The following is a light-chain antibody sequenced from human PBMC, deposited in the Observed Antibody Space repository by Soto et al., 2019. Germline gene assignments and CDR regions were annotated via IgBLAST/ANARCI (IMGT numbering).Light chain of an antibody. V-gene: IGLV1-47*02. CDR1: STNIGIYY. CDR3: AAWDDRLRAVL. J-gene: IGLJ2*01. Sequence: QSALTQPPSASGTPGQRVTISCSGGSTNIGIYYVYWFQHLPGTAPKPLIYSNSQRPSGVPDRISGSKSGTSASLVISELRAEDEADYYCAAWDDRLRAVLFGGGTKVTVL. CDR2: SNS.